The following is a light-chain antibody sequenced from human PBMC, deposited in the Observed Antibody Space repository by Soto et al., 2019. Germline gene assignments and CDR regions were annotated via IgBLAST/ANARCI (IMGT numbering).Light chain of an antibody. J-gene: IGLJ1*01. CDR2: LNSDGSH. Sequence: QLVLTQSPSASASLGASVKLTCTLSSGHSSYAIAWHQQQPEKGPRYLMKLNSDGSHRKGDGIPDRFSGSSSGAERYLIISSLQSEDEDDYYCQTWGTGIHVFGTGTKVTVL. V-gene: IGLV4-69*01. CDR3: QTWGTGIHV. CDR1: SGHSSYA.